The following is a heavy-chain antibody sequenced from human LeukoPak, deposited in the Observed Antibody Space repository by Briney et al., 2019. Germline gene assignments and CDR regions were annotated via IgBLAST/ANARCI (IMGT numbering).Heavy chain of an antibody. J-gene: IGHJ4*02. D-gene: IGHD1-26*01. Sequence: SETLSLTCTVSGGSINAYYWSWIRQPPGKGLEWIGYVYHSGSTNYNPSLKSRVTMSVDTSKNQFSLKLSSVTAADTAVYYCARVSGAAIGIFDYWGQGTLVTVSS. CDR2: VYHSGST. CDR1: GGSINAYY. CDR3: ARVSGAAIGIFDY. V-gene: IGHV4-4*08.